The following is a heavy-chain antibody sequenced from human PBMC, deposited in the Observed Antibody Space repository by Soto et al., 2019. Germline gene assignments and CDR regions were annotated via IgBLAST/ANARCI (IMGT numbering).Heavy chain of an antibody. Sequence: SETLSLTCFVSVGSISSDWWSWIRQPPGKGLEWIGYMDKGGNTNYNPSLKSRVTISVDTSKNQFSLKLSSVTAADTAVYYWARVSSGSSYGWGDQWGQGTLVTV. CDR3: ARVSSGSSYGWGDQ. D-gene: IGHD1-26*01. J-gene: IGHJ4*02. V-gene: IGHV4-59*01. CDR2: MDKGGNT. CDR1: VGSISSDW.